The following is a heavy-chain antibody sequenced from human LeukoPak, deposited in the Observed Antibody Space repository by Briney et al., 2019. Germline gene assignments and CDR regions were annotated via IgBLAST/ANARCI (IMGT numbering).Heavy chain of an antibody. CDR2: IYSGGST. J-gene: IGHJ4*01. Sequence: GGSLRLSSAASGFSVSRSFMSWVRQAPGKGLEWISVIYSGGSTYYSDSVKGRFTISRDNFKNTVYIQMNSLRAEDTAVYYCARDGGGMAGRTAVFENWGQGTLVAVTS. V-gene: IGHV3-53*01. CDR3: ARDGGGMAGRTAVFEN. CDR1: GFSVSRSF. D-gene: IGHD3-16*01.